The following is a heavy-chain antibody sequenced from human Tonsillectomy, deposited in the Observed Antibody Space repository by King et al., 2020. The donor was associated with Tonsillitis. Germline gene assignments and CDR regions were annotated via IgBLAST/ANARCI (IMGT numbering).Heavy chain of an antibody. CDR3: ARYYYDSSGYYNGYFDY. CDR2: IFSNDDQ. CDR1: GFSLSNARMG. Sequence: VTLKESGPVLVKPTETLTLTCTVSGFSLSNARMGVSWIRQPPGKALEWLAHIFSNDDQSYSTPLKSRLTISKDTSKSQVVLSMTNMDPVDTATYYCARYYYDSSGYYNGYFDYWGQGTLVTVSS. V-gene: IGHV2-26*01. D-gene: IGHD3-22*01. J-gene: IGHJ4*02.